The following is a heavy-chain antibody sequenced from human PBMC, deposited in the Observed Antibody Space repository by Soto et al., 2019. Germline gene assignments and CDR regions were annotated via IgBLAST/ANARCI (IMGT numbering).Heavy chain of an antibody. CDR1: GYSISSGYY. V-gene: IGHV4-38-2*01. D-gene: IGHD1-26*01. CDR2: IYHSGST. CDR3: ARLNRGSYYGMGV. J-gene: IGHJ6*02. Sequence: SETLSLTCAVSGYSISSGYYWGWIRQPPGKGLEWIGSIYHSGSTYYNPSLKSRVTISVDTSKNQFSLKLSSVTAADTAVYYCARLNRGSYYGMGVWGQGTTVTVSS.